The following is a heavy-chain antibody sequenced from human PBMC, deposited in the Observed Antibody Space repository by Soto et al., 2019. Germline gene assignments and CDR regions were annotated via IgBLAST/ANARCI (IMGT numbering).Heavy chain of an antibody. V-gene: IGHV1-18*01. Sequence: GASVKVSCKASGYTFTSYGISWVRQAPGQGLEWMGWISDYNGKTNYAQKLQGRVTMTTDTSTSTAYMELRSLRSDDTAVYYCAREIFGVVGGAFDIWGQGTMVTVSS. CDR1: GYTFTSYG. CDR3: AREIFGVVGGAFDI. CDR2: ISDYNGKT. J-gene: IGHJ3*02. D-gene: IGHD3-3*01.